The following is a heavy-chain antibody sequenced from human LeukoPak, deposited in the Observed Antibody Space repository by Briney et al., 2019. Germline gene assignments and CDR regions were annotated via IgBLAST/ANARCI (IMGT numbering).Heavy chain of an antibody. CDR3: ARGILAYYDSSGYLDLTV. J-gene: IGHJ4*02. CDR2: ISAYNGNT. D-gene: IGHD3-22*01. V-gene: IGHV1-18*04. CDR1: GYAFTGYF. Sequence: ASVKVSCKASGYAFTGYFMHWVRQAPGQGLEWMGWISAYNGNTNYAQKLQGRVTMTTDTSTSTAYMELRSLRSDDTAVYYCARGILAYYDSSGYLDLTVWGQGTLVTVSS.